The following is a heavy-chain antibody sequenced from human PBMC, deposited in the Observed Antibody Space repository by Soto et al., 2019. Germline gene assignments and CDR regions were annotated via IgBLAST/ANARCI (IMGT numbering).Heavy chain of an antibody. J-gene: IGHJ4*02. V-gene: IGHV4-30-2*01. Sequence: QLQLQESGSGLVKPSQTLSLTCAVSGGSISSGGYSWSWIRQPPGKGLEWIGYIYHSGSTYYNPALQSRVTISVARSKNQFSLKLSSVTAADTAVYYCASSHAGAHITAAVHWGQGTLVTVSS. D-gene: IGHD6-13*01. CDR1: GGSISSGGYS. CDR3: ASSHAGAHITAAVH. CDR2: IYHSGST.